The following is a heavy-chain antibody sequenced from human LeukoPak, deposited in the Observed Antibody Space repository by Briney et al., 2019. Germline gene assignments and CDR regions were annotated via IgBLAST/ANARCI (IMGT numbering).Heavy chain of an antibody. Sequence: TGRSLRLSCAASGFSFSSYSMHWVRQPPGKGLEWVAFISYDGSNKYYADSVKGRFTISRDNSQNTVYLQMNSLRGEDTAVYYCARDGISYGMDVWGQGTTVTVSS. CDR1: GFSFSSYS. V-gene: IGHV3-30*03. D-gene: IGHD1-1*01. CDR2: ISYDGSNK. J-gene: IGHJ6*02. CDR3: ARDGISYGMDV.